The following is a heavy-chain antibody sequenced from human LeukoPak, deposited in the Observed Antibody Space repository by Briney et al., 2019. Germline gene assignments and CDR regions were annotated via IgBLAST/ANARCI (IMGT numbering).Heavy chain of an antibody. CDR3: ATERDNSDWQKRFDS. Sequence: PGGSLRLSCAASGFTFSTYWMNWYRQAPGKGLEWVGNINQDASETNYVDSVRGRFTISRDNAKNSLHLQMNSLRAEDTAVYYCATERDNSDWQKRFDSWGQGTLVTVSS. J-gene: IGHJ4*02. CDR2: INQDASET. D-gene: IGHD2-21*02. CDR1: GFTFSTYW. V-gene: IGHV3-7*01.